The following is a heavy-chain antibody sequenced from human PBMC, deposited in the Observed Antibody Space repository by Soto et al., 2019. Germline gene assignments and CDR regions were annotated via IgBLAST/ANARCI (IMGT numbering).Heavy chain of an antibody. Sequence: GGSLRLSCAASGFTFSSYSMNWVRQAPGKGLEWVSSISSSSSYIYYADSVKGRFTISRDNAKNSLYLQVNSLRAEDTAVYYCARGLAEFYCSSTSCYFRDYWGQGTLVTVSS. D-gene: IGHD2-2*01. V-gene: IGHV3-21*01. CDR1: GFTFSSYS. CDR2: ISSSSSYI. CDR3: ARGLAEFYCSSTSCYFRDY. J-gene: IGHJ4*02.